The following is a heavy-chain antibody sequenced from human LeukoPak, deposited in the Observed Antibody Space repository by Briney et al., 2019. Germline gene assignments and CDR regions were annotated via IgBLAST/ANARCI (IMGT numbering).Heavy chain of an antibody. D-gene: IGHD1-1*01. CDR2: IGPIGVYT. J-gene: IGHJ4*02. CDR1: GFTFSDYA. CDR3: ARSPPGRTNWNYYDY. V-gene: IGHV3-64*01. Sequence: GGSLRLSCAASGFTFSDYAMHWVRQAPGKGLEFVSVIGPIGVYTYYANSVKGRFTISRDNSKSTVSLQMGSLGDEDMAVYYCARSPPGRTNWNYYDYWGRGTLVTVSS.